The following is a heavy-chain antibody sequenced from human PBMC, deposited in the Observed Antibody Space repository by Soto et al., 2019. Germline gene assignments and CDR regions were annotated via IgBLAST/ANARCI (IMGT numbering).Heavy chain of an antibody. V-gene: IGHV3-74*01. CDR1: GCTFTNYW. D-gene: IGHD2-2*01. CDR2: INSDGSST. J-gene: IGHJ3*01. Sequence: GSLRLACSASGCTFTNYWMQWVRQAPGKGLVWVSRINSDGSSTSHADSVKGRFTISRDNAKNTLYLQMSSLRAEDTAVYYCARPQYLPDDVFDVWGRGTVVTV. CDR3: ARPQYLPDDVFDV.